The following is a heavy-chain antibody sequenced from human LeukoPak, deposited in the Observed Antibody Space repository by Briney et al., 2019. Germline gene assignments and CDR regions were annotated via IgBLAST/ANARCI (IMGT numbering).Heavy chain of an antibody. J-gene: IGHJ5*02. V-gene: IGHV1-69*04. CDR2: IIPILGIA. CDR1: GGTFSSYA. CDR3: ARAPFPRSNWNDGGWFDP. D-gene: IGHD1-1*01. Sequence: ASVKVSCKASGGTFSSYAISWVRQAPGQGLEWMGRIIPILGIANYAQKFQGRVTITADKSTSTAYMELSSLRSEDTAVYYCARAPFPRSNWNDGGWFDPWGQGTLVTVSS.